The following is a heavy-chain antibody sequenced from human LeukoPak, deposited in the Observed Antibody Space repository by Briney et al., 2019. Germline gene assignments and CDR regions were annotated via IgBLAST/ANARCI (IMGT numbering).Heavy chain of an antibody. V-gene: IGHV4-59*08. J-gene: IGHJ3*02. CDR3: AREYSSSSGRRAFDI. D-gene: IGHD6-6*01. CDR2: IYYSGST. Sequence: PSETLSLTCTVSGGSISGYYWSWIRQPPGKGLEWIGYIYYSGSTNYNPSLKSRLTISIDTSENQFSLKLSSVTAADTAVYYCAREYSSSSGRRAFDIWVQGTMVTVSS. CDR1: GGSISGYY.